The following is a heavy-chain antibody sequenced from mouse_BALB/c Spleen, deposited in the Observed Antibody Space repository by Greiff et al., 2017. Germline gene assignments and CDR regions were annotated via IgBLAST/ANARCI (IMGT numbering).Heavy chain of an antibody. D-gene: IGHD1-1*01. CDR3: ARGGGYYGSSLDY. V-gene: IGHV2-9*02. CDR1: GFSLTSYG. CDR2: IWAGGST. Sequence: QVQLKESGPGLVAPSQSLSITCTVSGFSLTSYGVHWVRQPPGKGLEWLGVIWAGGSTNYNSALMSRLSISKDNSKSQVFLKMNSLQTDDTAMYYCARGGGYYGSSLDYWGQGTTLTVSS. J-gene: IGHJ2*01.